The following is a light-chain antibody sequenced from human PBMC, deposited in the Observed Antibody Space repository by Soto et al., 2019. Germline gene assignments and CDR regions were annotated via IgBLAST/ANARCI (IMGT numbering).Light chain of an antibody. Sequence: DIQLTQSPSALSASIGDIVTITCRASQRFSSCLAWYQHKPEEAPKLLIDDASIVQTVVASRFSGSGSGTDFTLTISSLQAEDFATYCWQQANCFPLTFGGGTKVDNK. V-gene: IGKV1-12*01. CDR2: DAS. CDR1: QRFSSC. CDR3: QQANCFPLT. J-gene: IGKJ4*01.